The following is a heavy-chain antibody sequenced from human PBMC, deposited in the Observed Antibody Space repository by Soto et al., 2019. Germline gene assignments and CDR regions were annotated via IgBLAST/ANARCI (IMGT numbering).Heavy chain of an antibody. CDR3: ARAIKVNWNPDH. CDR2: INPSSGGI. Sequence: ASVKVSCKASGYLFTSYCMHWVRQAPGQGPEWMGIINPSSGGISYAQKFQGRVTMTRDTSASTVYMELSSLRSEDTAVYYCARAIKVNWNPDHWGQGTLVTVSS. V-gene: IGHV1-46*01. CDR1: GYLFTSYC. D-gene: IGHD1-20*01. J-gene: IGHJ4*02.